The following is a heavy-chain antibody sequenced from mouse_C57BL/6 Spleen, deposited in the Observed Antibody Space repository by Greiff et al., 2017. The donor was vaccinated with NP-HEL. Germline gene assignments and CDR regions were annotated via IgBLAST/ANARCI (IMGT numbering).Heavy chain of an antibody. CDR1: GFNITDYY. Sequence: EVQLQQSGAELVKPGASVKLSCTASGFNITDYYMHWVKQRTEQGLEWIGRIDPEDGETKYDPKFQGKATMTADTSSNTAYLQLSSLTSEDTAVYYCAGSYYGSSYGYFDVWGTGTTVTVSS. V-gene: IGHV14-2*01. CDR3: AGSYYGSSYGYFDV. J-gene: IGHJ1*03. CDR2: IDPEDGET. D-gene: IGHD1-1*01.